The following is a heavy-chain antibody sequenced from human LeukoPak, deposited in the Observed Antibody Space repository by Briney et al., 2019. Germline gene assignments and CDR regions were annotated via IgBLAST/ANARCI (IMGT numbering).Heavy chain of an antibody. CDR2: ISGSGGST. D-gene: IGHD1-26*01. Sequence: GGSLRLSCAASGFTFSSYAMSWVRQAPGKGLEWVSAISGSGGSTYYADSVKGRFTISRDNSKNTLYLQMNSLRAEDTAVYYCASQEGSGDWLDPWGQGTLVTVSS. CDR1: GFTFSSYA. CDR3: ASQEGSGDWLDP. V-gene: IGHV3-23*01. J-gene: IGHJ5*02.